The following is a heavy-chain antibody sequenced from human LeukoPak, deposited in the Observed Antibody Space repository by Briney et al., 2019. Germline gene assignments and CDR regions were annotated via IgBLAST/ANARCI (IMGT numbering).Heavy chain of an antibody. J-gene: IGHJ4*02. CDR1: GYTLTSYD. CDR2: ISAYNGNT. CDR3: ARAWGPYSNYFDY. V-gene: IGHV1-18*01. Sequence: GASVKVSCKASGYTLTSYDMSWVRQAPGQGLEWMGWISAYNGNTNYAQKLKGRVTMTTDTSTSTAYMELRSLRSDDTAVYYCARAWGPYSNYFDYWGQGTLVTVSS. D-gene: IGHD4-11*01.